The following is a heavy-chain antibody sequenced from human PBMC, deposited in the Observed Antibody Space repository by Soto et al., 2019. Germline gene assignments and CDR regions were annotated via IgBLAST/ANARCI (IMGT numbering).Heavy chain of an antibody. D-gene: IGHD4-17*01. V-gene: IGHV4-31*03. J-gene: IGHJ4*02. CDR1: GGSISSGGYY. CDR3: ARVPTKGDYAFDY. Sequence: PSETLSLTCTVSGGSISSGGYYWSWIRQHPGKGLEWIGYIYYSGSTYYNPSLKSRVTISVDTSKNQFSLKLSSVTAADTAVYYCARVPTKGDYAFDYWGQGTLVTVSS. CDR2: IYYSGST.